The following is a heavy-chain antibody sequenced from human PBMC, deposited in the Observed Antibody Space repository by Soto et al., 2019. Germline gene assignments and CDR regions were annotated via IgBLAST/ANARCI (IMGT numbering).Heavy chain of an antibody. CDR1: GGTFSSYA. CDR2: IIPIFGTA. D-gene: IGHD3-22*01. CDR3: ARVGYDSSGRDY. V-gene: IGHV1-69*13. Sequence: SVNVSLKASGGTFSSYAISWVRQAPGQGLELMGGIIPIFGTANYAQKLKGRVTITAXXXXXXTXIELSSLRSEETAVYYCARVGYDSSGRDYWG. J-gene: IGHJ4*01.